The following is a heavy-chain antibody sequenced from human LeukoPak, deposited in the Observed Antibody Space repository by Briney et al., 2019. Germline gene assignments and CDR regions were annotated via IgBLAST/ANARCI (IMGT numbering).Heavy chain of an antibody. D-gene: IGHD3-10*01. CDR1: GFTFSSYE. V-gene: IGHV3-48*03. CDR2: ISSSGSTI. CDR3: ARDSAGSGSYVGYFEY. J-gene: IGHJ4*02. Sequence: PGGSLRLPCAASGFTFSSYEMNWVRQAPGKGLEGVSYISSSGSTIYYADSVKGRFTISRDNAKNSLYLQMNSLRAEDTAVYYCARDSAGSGSYVGYFEYWGQGTLVTVSS.